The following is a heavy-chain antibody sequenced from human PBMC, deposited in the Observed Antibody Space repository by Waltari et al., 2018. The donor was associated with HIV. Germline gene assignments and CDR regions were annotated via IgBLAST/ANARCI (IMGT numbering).Heavy chain of an antibody. CDR3: TSGGVGSTEDFYYGMDV. CDR1: GGSISRRNYY. D-gene: IGHD3-16*01. J-gene: IGHJ6*02. Sequence: QLHLQQSGPGLVNPSETLSLSCTVSGGSISRRNYYWGWIRQPPGMGLEWTGSMYYSGSTYYNPSLKSRVTVAVDTSRNQFSLKLYSVTAADTAVYYCTSGGVGSTEDFYYGMDVWGQGTTVTVSS. V-gene: IGHV4-39*01. CDR2: MYYSGST.